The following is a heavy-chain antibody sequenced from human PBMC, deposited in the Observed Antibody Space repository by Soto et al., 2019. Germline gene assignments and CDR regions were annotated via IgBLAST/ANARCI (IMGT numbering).Heavy chain of an antibody. CDR3: AAGAVAGNYFDY. Sequence: PGGSLRLSCAASGCTFSSYGMHLVRQAPGKGLEWVAVIWYDGSNKYYADSVKGRFTISRDNSKNTLYLQMNSLRAEDTAVYYCAAGAVAGNYFDYWGQGTLVTVS. V-gene: IGHV3-33*01. J-gene: IGHJ4*02. CDR2: IWYDGSNK. D-gene: IGHD6-19*01. CDR1: GCTFSSYG.